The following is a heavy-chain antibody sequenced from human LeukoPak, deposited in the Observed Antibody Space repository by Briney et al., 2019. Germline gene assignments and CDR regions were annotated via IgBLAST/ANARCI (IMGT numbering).Heavy chain of an antibody. Sequence: SGPTLVKPTQTLTLTCTFSGFSLSTSGVGVGWIRQPPGKALEWLAVLYWNDDERYSPSLKNRLTIAKDTSKNQVILTMTNMDPVDTATYYCARITATTPEFDYWGQGTLVTVSS. J-gene: IGHJ4*02. V-gene: IGHV2-5*01. D-gene: IGHD1-20*01. CDR1: GFSLSTSGVG. CDR2: LYWNDDE. CDR3: ARITATTPEFDY.